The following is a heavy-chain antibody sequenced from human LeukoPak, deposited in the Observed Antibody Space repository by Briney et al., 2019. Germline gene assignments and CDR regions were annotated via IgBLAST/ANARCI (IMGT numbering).Heavy chain of an antibody. CDR3: AKAREYNPGSFVY. J-gene: IGHJ4*02. CDR2: MSCSGGIT. Sequence: GGSLRLSCAASVFTSSRYTMSWGRAARGRGLGRVSHMSCSGGITNYADSVKGRFTISRDNPKNTLYLQKNSVRAEDTAVYYCAKAREYNPGSFVYWGQGTLVIVS. CDR1: VFTSSRYT. D-gene: IGHD6-6*01. V-gene: IGHV3-23*01.